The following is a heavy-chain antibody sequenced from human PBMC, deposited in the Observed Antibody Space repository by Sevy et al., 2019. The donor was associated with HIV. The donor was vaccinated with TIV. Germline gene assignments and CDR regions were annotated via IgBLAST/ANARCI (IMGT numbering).Heavy chain of an antibody. V-gene: IGHV1-2*06. CDR3: VRESITAPKTLLSLDI. J-gene: IGHJ3*02. D-gene: IGHD6-13*01. CDR2: INPKSGDT. Sequence: ASVKVSCKSTGHIFSDYNMHWVRQAPGQGLEWMALINPKSGDTIYAQRFRGRVSMTRDTSMSTAYMELSGLTSDDTAVYYCVRESITAPKTLLSLDIWGQGTMVTVSS. CDR1: GHIFSDYN.